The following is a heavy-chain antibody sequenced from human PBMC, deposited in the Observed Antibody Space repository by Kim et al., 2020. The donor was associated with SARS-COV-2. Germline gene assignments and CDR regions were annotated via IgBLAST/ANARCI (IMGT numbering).Heavy chain of an antibody. CDR3: ARVPGGSGSYYNAPGAFDI. Sequence: SETLSLTCAVYGGSFSGYYWSWIRQPPGKGLEWIGEINHSGSTNYNPSLKSRVTISVDTSKNQFSLKLSSVTAADTAVYYCARVPGGSGSYYNAPGAFDIWGQGTMVTVSS. D-gene: IGHD3-10*01. J-gene: IGHJ3*02. V-gene: IGHV4-34*01. CDR1: GGSFSGYY. CDR2: INHSGST.